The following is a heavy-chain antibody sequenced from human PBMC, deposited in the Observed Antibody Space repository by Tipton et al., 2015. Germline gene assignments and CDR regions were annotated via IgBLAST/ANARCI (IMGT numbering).Heavy chain of an antibody. Sequence: QLVQSGGGLVQPGRSLRLSCAASGFAFSSSMHWVRQTTGKGLEWVSAIGTAGDTYYAGSVKGRFTISREDAKNSLYLQMNSLRAGDTAVYYCARESVGGGLAAFDIWGQGTMVTVSS. CDR1: GFAFSSS. J-gene: IGHJ3*02. CDR3: ARESVGGGLAAFDI. V-gene: IGHV3-13*01. D-gene: IGHD3-16*01. CDR2: IGTAGDT.